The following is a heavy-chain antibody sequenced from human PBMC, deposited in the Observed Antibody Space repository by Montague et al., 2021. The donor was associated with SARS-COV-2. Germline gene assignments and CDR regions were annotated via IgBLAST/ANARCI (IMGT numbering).Heavy chain of an antibody. CDR2: VDYSGNT. CDR3: ARRGYSYGWGD. V-gene: IGHV4-39*01. Sequence: SETLSLTCNVSGGSIKTTEYYWGWIRQSPGKGLEWIASVDYSGNTYYSPSLKSRLTISVDTSKNQFSLKLNSVTAADTALYYCARRGYSYGWGDWGQGTLVTVSS. CDR1: GGSIKTTEYY. D-gene: IGHD5-18*01. J-gene: IGHJ4*02.